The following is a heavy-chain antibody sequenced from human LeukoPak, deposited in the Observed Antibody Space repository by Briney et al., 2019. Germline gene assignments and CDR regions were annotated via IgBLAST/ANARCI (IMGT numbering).Heavy chain of an antibody. J-gene: IGHJ3*02. CDR1: GYTFSSYA. V-gene: IGHV3-23*01. D-gene: IGHD3-22*01. Sequence: PGGSLRLPCTASGYTFSSYAMTWVRQAPGEGLEWVSAISGSGANTYYADSVKGRFAASRDNSKDTLYPQMRSLRAEDTAVYYCARGRSGYGPFDAFDIWGHGTWVTVSS. CDR3: ARGRSGYGPFDAFDI. CDR2: ISGSGANT.